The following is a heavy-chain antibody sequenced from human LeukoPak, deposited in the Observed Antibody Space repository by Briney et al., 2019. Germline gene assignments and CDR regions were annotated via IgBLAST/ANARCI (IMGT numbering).Heavy chain of an antibody. CDR3: AKDPRYCSGGSCYPDWFDP. D-gene: IGHD2-15*01. J-gene: IGHJ5*02. CDR1: GFTFSSYG. V-gene: IGHV3-30*18. Sequence: GGSLRLSCAASGFTFSSYGMHWVRQAPGKGLEWVAVISYDGSNKYYADSVKGRFTISRDNSKNTLYLQMNSLRAEDTAVYYCAKDPRYCSGGSCYPDWFDPWGQGTLVTVSS. CDR2: ISYDGSNK.